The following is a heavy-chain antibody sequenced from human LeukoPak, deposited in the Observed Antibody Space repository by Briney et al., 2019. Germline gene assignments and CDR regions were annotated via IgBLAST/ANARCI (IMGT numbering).Heavy chain of an antibody. CDR1: DGSFGGFY. Sequence: SETLSLTCAVYDGSFGGFYWSCLRQPPGKGLEWIGEINHFGTTNSNASLKSPVTISLDTPKKQFSLKLTSVTPAATAISYCARGGNALVLTQKKKKPFDPWGQGTLVTVSS. D-gene: IGHD3-3*02. CDR3: ARGGNALVLTQKKKKPFDP. CDR2: INHFGTT. V-gene: IGHV4-34*01. J-gene: IGHJ5*02.